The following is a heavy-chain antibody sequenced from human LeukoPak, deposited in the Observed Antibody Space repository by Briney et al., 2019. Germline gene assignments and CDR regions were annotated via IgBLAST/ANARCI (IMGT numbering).Heavy chain of an antibody. CDR3: ARDWGRAMLDY. D-gene: IGHD2-2*01. CDR2: IYYSGST. J-gene: IGHJ4*02. Sequence: PSETLSLTCTVSGGSISSGGYYWSWIRQHPGKGLEWIGYIYYSGSTYYNPSLKSRVTISADTSKNQFSLKLSSVTAADTAVYYCARDWGRAMLDYWGQGTLVTVSS. CDR1: GGSISSGGYY. V-gene: IGHV4-31*03.